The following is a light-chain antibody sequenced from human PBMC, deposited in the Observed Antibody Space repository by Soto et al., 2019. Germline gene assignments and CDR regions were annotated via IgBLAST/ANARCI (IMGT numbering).Light chain of an antibody. CDR1: QSVTSNY. CDR2: DAS. Sequence: EIVLTQSPGTLSLSPGERATLSCRARQSVTSNYLAWYQQKPGQTPRLLIYDASSRATGIPDRFSGSGSGTDFTLTISRLEPEDFAVYYCQQYGSSLLTFGGGTKVEIK. V-gene: IGKV3-20*01. J-gene: IGKJ4*01. CDR3: QQYGSSLLT.